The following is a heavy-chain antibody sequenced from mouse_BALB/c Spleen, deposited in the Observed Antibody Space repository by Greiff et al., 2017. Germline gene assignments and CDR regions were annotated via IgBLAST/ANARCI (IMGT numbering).Heavy chain of an antibody. CDR2: IWAGGST. D-gene: IGHD2-14*01. CDR1: GFSLTSYG. Sequence: VQVVESGPGLVAPSQSLSITCTVSGFSLTSYGVHWVRQPPGKGLEWLGVIWAGGSTNYNSALMSRLSISKDNSKSQVFLKMNSLQTDDTAMYYCARGEGYDGAMDYWGQGTSVTVSS. J-gene: IGHJ4*01. V-gene: IGHV2-9*02. CDR3: ARGEGYDGAMDY.